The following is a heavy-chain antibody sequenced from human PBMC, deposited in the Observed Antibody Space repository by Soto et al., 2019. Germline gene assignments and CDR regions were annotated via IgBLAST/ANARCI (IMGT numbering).Heavy chain of an antibody. CDR1: GYTFTGYY. CDR2: SNPNSGGT. V-gene: IGHV1-2*02. CDR3: ARAKRDTGYSSSWYTYYYYGMDV. D-gene: IGHD6-13*01. J-gene: IGHJ6*02. Sequence: AAVKVSCKASGYTFTGYYMHWVRQAPGQGLEWMGWSNPNSGGTNYAQKFQGRVTMTRGTSISTAYMELSRLRSDDTAVYYCARAKRDTGYSSSWYTYYYYGMDVWGQGTTVTVSS.